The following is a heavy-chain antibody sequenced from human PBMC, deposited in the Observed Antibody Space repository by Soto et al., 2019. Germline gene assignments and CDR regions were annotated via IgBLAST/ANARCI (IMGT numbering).Heavy chain of an antibody. CDR3: ARNYDYSNYLYFDY. D-gene: IGHD4-4*01. Sequence: PGGSLRLSCAASGFTFSSYWMSWVRQAPGKGLEWVANIKQDGSEKYYVDSVKGRFTISRDNAKNSLYLQMNSLRAEDTAVYYCARNYDYSNYLYFDYWGQGTLVT. CDR1: GFTFSSYW. V-gene: IGHV3-7*03. CDR2: IKQDGSEK. J-gene: IGHJ4*02.